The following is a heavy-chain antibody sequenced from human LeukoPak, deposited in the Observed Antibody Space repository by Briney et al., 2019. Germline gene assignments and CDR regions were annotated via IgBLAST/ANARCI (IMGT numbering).Heavy chain of an antibody. CDR2: IRYDGSNK. CDR3: ARDLTYCGGDCYPYYFDF. Sequence: GGSLRLSCAASGFTFSTYGMHWVRQAPGKGLEWVAFIRYDGSNKYYADSAKGRFTISRDNAKNSLYLQMNSLRAEDTAVYFCARDLTYCGGDCYPYYFDFWGQGTLVTVSS. D-gene: IGHD2-21*01. J-gene: IGHJ4*02. V-gene: IGHV3-30*02. CDR1: GFTFSTYG.